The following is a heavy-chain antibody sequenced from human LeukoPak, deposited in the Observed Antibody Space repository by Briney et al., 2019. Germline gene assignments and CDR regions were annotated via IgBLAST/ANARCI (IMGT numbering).Heavy chain of an antibody. Sequence: SETLSLTCTVSGGSISSSSYYWGWIRQPPGKGLEWIGSIYYSGSTYYNPSLKSRVTISVDKSKNQFSLKLSSLTAADTAVYYCARDRGGSSSNWGQGILVTVSS. J-gene: IGHJ4*02. CDR2: IYYSGST. CDR1: GGSISSSSYY. V-gene: IGHV4-39*07. D-gene: IGHD6-6*01. CDR3: ARDRGGSSSN.